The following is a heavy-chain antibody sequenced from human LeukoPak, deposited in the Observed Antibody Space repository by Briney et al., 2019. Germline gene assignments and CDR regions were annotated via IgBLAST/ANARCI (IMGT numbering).Heavy chain of an antibody. CDR3: ARCAIPGVVVPAATNWLDP. CDR1: GYTFTRYD. CDR2: INPISGDT. J-gene: IGHJ5*02. Sequence: ASVNVSCKASGYTFTRYDINWVRQATGQGLEWMGWINPISGDTGNAQKFQGRVTMTRKTSIRTDYMELSSLRSEDTAVYYCARCAIPGVVVPAATNWLDPWGQGTLVTVSS. D-gene: IGHD2-2*01. V-gene: IGHV1-8*01.